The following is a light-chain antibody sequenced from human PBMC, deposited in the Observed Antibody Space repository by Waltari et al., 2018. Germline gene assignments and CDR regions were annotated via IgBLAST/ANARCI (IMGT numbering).Light chain of an antibody. Sequence: QSALTQPDSVSGSPGQSITISCTGTSSDVGEYNNVSWYQQHPGKAPKLMIYDVSNRPSGLSNRFSGSKSGNTASLTISGLQAEDEADYYCSSYTSSNTWVFGGGTKLTVL. CDR3: SSYTSSNTWV. V-gene: IGLV2-14*03. J-gene: IGLJ3*02. CDR2: DVS. CDR1: SSDVGEYNN.